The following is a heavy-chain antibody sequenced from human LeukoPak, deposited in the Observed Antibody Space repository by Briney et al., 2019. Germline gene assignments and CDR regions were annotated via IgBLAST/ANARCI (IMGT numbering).Heavy chain of an antibody. V-gene: IGHV3-21*01. J-gene: IGHJ4*02. CDR3: ARERVVAAAVPFDY. Sequence: GGSLRLSCAASGFTFSSYSMNWVRQAPGKGLEWVSSISSSSSYIYYADSVKGRFTISRDNAKNSLYLQMNSPRAEDTAVYYCARERVVAAAVPFDYWGQGTLVTVSS. CDR2: ISSSSSYI. D-gene: IGHD6-13*01. CDR1: GFTFSSYS.